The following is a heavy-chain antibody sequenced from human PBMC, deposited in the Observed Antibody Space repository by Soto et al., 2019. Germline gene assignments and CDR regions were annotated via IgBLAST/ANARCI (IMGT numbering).Heavy chain of an antibody. V-gene: IGHV1-18*01. CDR1: GYTFTSYG. CDR3: AHQSRVGATKRHSSYYYYGMDV. J-gene: IGHJ6*02. CDR2: ISAYNGNT. Sequence: ASVKVSCKASGYTFTSYGISWVRQAPGQGLEWMGWISAYNGNTNYAQKLKGRVTMTTDTSTSTAYMEMRSLRSENTAMYNCAHQSRVGATKRHSSYYYYGMDVWGQGTTVTVSS. D-gene: IGHD1-26*01.